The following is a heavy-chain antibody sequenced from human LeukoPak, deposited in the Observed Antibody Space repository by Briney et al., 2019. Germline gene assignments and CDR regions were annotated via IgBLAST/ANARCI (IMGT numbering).Heavy chain of an antibody. V-gene: IGHV3-72*01. CDR1: GFTFSDHY. J-gene: IGHJ6*03. Sequence: GGSLRLSCAASGFTFSDHYMDWVRQAPGKGLEWVGRTRNKANSYTTEYAASVKGRFTISRDNSKNTLYLQMNSLRAEDTAVYYCAKVSPLLPGGYYYYYMDVWGKGTTVTVSS. CDR2: TRNKANSYTT. D-gene: IGHD1-26*01. CDR3: AKVSPLLPGGYYYYYMDV.